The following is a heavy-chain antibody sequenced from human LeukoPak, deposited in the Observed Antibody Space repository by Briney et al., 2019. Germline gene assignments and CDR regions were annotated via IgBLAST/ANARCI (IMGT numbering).Heavy chain of an antibody. CDR1: GFTFSNYG. J-gene: IGHJ5*02. CDR2: ISGNGDTT. V-gene: IGHV3-23*01. Sequence: GGSLRLSCAASGFTFSNYGMSWVRQAPGKGLKWVSAISGNGDTTYYADSVKGRFTISRDNSKNTLYLQMNSLRAEDTAVYYCAKDYSKTSYYGSGTYYRPNWFDPWGQGTLVTVSS. D-gene: IGHD3-10*01. CDR3: AKDYSKTSYYGSGTYYRPNWFDP.